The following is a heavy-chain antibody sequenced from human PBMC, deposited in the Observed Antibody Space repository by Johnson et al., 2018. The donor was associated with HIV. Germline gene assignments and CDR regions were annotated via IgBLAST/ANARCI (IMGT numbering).Heavy chain of an antibody. Sequence: VQLVESGGGVVRPGGSLRLSCAASGFTFSNAWMSWVRQAPGKGLEWVGRIKSKADGGTTHYGAPVKGRFSISRDDSQNTLYLQMNSLRAEDTVVYYCAKGPLEAYDAFDIWGQGTMVTVSS. CDR1: GFTFSNAW. CDR2: IKSKADGGTT. CDR3: AKGPLEAYDAFDI. J-gene: IGHJ3*02. D-gene: IGHD5-24*01. V-gene: IGHV3-15*01.